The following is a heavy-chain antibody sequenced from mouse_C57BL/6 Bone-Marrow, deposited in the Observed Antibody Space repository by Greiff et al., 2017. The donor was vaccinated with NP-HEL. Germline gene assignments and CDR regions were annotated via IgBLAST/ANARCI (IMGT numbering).Heavy chain of an antibody. CDR3: ARSGGRDWFAY. CDR2: IYPGDGDT. J-gene: IGHJ3*01. Sequence: VQLQQSGPELVKPGASVKISCKASGYAFSSSWMNWVKQRPGKGLEWIGRIYPGDGDTNYNGKFKGKATLTADKTSSTSHLQLSSLTSEDSAVYFCARSGGRDWFAYWGQGTLVTVSA. CDR1: GYAFSSSW. D-gene: IGHD1-1*02. V-gene: IGHV1-82*01.